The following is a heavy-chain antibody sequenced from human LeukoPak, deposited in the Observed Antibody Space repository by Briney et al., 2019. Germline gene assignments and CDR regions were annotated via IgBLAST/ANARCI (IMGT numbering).Heavy chain of an antibody. V-gene: IGHV3-23*01. CDR3: AKALRNSSGWRPNAFDY. CDR1: GFTFSNYA. Sequence: QSGGSLRLSCAASGFTFSNYAMSWVRQAPGKGLEWVSAISGSGGSTYYADSVKGRFTISRDNSKNTLYLQMNSLRAEDTAVYYCAKALRNSSGWRPNAFDYWGQGTLVTVSS. D-gene: IGHD6-19*01. CDR2: ISGSGGST. J-gene: IGHJ4*02.